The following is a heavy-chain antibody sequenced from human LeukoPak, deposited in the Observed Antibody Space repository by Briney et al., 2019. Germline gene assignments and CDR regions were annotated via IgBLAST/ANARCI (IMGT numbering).Heavy chain of an antibody. CDR2: INPNSGGT. J-gene: IGHJ4*02. D-gene: IGHD5-12*01. CDR1: GYTFTGYY. CDR3: ARDLGYSGYDY. Sequence: ASVKVSCKASGYTFTGYYMHWVRQAPGQGLEWLGWINPNSGGTNYAQKFQGRVTMTRDTSISTANMELSRLRSDDTAVYYCARDLGYSGYDYWGQGALVTVSS. V-gene: IGHV1-2*02.